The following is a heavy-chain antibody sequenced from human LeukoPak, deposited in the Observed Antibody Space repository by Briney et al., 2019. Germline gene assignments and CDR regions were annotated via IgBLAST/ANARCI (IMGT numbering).Heavy chain of an antibody. CDR1: GGSISSSSYY. D-gene: IGHD1-26*01. CDR2: IYYSGST. J-gene: IGHJ3*02. V-gene: IGHV4-39*02. CDR3: ARDRGSYVAFDI. Sequence: PSETLSLTCTVSGGSISSSSYYWGWIRQPPGKGLEWIGSIYYSGSTYYNPSLKSRVTISVDTSKNQFSLKLSSVTAADTAVYYCARDRGSYVAFDIWGQGTMVTVSS.